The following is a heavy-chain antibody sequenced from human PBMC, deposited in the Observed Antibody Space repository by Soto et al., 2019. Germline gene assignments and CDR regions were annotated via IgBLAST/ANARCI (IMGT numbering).Heavy chain of an antibody. D-gene: IGHD2-15*01. V-gene: IGHV3-49*03. Sequence: GSLRLSCTASGFTFGDYAMSWFRQAPGKGLEWVGFIRSKAYGGTTEYAASVKGRFTISRDDSKSIAYLQMNSLKTEDTAVYYCTRGIVVVVAATLGGDAFDIWGQGTMVTVSS. CDR1: GFTFGDYA. CDR3: TRGIVVVVAATLGGDAFDI. CDR2: IRSKAYGGTT. J-gene: IGHJ3*02.